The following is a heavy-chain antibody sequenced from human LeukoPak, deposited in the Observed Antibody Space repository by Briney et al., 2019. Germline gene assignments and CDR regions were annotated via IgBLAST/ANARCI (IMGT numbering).Heavy chain of an antibody. Sequence: SETLSLTCTVSGGSISSTSYYWGWIRQPPGKGLEWIGSINYRGTTYYNPSLKSRVTISVDTSKNQFSLKLSSVTAADTAVYYCASGLPLGQQLAHWAFDIWGQGTMVTVSS. CDR3: ASGLPLGQQLAHWAFDI. CDR1: GGSISSTSYY. D-gene: IGHD6-13*01. CDR2: INYRGTT. V-gene: IGHV4-39*07. J-gene: IGHJ3*02.